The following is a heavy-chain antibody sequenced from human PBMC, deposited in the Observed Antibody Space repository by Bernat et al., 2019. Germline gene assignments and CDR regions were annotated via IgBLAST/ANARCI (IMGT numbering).Heavy chain of an antibody. CDR1: GGSISSNIYY. CDR3: ARRGYSDYVLFDY. Sequence: QLQLQESGPGLVKPSETLSLTCTVSGGSISSNIYYWDWIRQPPGKGPEWIGSIDFGGSTYYNTSLKSRVTISVDTSKNQFSLKLSSVTAADTAVDYCARRGYSDYVLFDYWGQGTLVTVSS. V-gene: IGHV4-39*01. J-gene: IGHJ4*02. D-gene: IGHD5-12*01. CDR2: IDFGGST.